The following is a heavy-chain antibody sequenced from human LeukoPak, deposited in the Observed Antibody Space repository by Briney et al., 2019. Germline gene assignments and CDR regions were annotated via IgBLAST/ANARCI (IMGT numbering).Heavy chain of an antibody. V-gene: IGHV4-39*01. D-gene: IGHD1-26*01. CDR2: IYYTGST. J-gene: IGHJ4*02. CDR1: GASISGGTYY. Sequence: SETLSLTCSVSGASISGGTYYWGWTRQPPGKALAWIGSIYYTGSTYDNPSLKSRVTISVDTSKNQFSLKLSSVTAADTAVYYCARRGGSGRAFDYWGQGTLVTVSS. CDR3: ARRGGSGRAFDY.